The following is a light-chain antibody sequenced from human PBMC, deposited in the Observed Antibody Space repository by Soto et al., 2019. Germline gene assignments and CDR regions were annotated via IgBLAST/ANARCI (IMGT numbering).Light chain of an antibody. V-gene: IGLV1-51*01. CDR3: ATWDRSLSGVV. Sequence: QSVLTQPPSVSAAPGQRVPISCSGSSSNIPNNYVSWYQQLPGTGPKLLIYDNDKRPSGIPDRFSAAKSGAAATLGVTGLQTGDEADYYCATWDRSLSGVVFGGGIKVSVL. CDR1: SSNIPNNY. J-gene: IGLJ2*01. CDR2: DND.